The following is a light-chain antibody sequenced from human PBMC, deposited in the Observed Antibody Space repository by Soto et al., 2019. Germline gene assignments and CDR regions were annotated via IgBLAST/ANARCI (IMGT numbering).Light chain of an antibody. Sequence: EVVLTQSPGTLSLSPGERATLSCRASRSVSSYYVAWYQQKTGQAPRLLIYATSRRASGIPDRFSGSGSGTDFTLTISRLEPEDFAVYYCQHYDGSPLTFGQGTKVEVK. V-gene: IGKV3-20*01. CDR1: RSVSSYY. CDR3: QHYDGSPLT. CDR2: ATS. J-gene: IGKJ1*01.